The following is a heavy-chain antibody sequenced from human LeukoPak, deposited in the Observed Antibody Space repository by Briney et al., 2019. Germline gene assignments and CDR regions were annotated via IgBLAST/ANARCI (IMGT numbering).Heavy chain of an antibody. D-gene: IGHD3-10*01. CDR2: ISGVGGSS. J-gene: IGHJ4*02. CDR1: GFTLITDA. CDR3: AKEKAPGYGMGQGVITPNFDY. V-gene: IGHV3-23*02. Sequence: RGSLRLSCAASGFTLITDAMSWVRPAHERGGEWVSPISGVGGSSCYDDSVKGRFTISGDNSKTTLYLQMNSLRAEDTAVYYCAKEKAPGYGMGQGVITPNFDYWGQGTLVTVSS.